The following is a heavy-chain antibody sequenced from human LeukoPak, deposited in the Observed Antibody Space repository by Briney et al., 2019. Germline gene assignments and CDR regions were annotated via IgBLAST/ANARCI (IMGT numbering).Heavy chain of an antibody. Sequence: PGGSLRLSCGASGFTYSKYWILWVRQAPGKGLESVSRINTDGTVTTYADSVKGRFTVSRDNADNTMFLQMNSVRDEDTAVYYCATKQWLAPPPDSWGQGTPVTVSS. J-gene: IGHJ4*02. CDR1: GFTYSKYW. V-gene: IGHV3-74*01. CDR2: INTDGTVT. CDR3: ATKQWLAPPPDS. D-gene: IGHD6-19*01.